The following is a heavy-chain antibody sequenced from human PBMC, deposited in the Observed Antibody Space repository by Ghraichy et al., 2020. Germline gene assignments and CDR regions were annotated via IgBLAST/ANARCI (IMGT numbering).Heavy chain of an antibody. D-gene: IGHD2-15*01. CDR3: VNRGCSGGSCYGQVEY. CDR1: GFIFNHYA. J-gene: IGHJ4*02. V-gene: IGHV3-64D*08. CDR2: IKHNGDTT. Sequence: GGSLRLSCSASGFIFNHYAMYWVRQAPGKGLELVSTIKHNGDTTSYADSVKGRFTLSRDNSKNSLYLQMNSLRPDDTAVYYCVNRGCSGGSCYGQVEYWGRGTLVNVSS.